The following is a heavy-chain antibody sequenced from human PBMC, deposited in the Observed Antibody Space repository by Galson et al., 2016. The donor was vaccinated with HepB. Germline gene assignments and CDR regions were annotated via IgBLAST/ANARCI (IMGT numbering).Heavy chain of an antibody. V-gene: IGHV4-31*03. Sequence: TLSLTCTVSGGSMSSGGYSWSWIRQHPGRGLEWIGYIFYSGSTYYNPSLKSRVTISVDTSKNQFSLKLSSVTAADTAVYYCARYSLAYYFDYWGQGALATVSS. CDR1: GGSMSSGGYS. J-gene: IGHJ4*02. CDR2: IFYSGST. D-gene: IGHD4-11*01. CDR3: ARYSLAYYFDY.